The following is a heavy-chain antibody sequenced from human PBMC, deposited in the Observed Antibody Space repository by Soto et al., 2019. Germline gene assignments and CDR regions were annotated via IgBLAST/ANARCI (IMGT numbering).Heavy chain of an antibody. Sequence: EVLLVESGGGLVQPGRSLKLSCAASGFTFDNYPMHWVRQAPGKGLEWVSTISWNSDKIAYADSVKGRFTVSRDNAKNFLYLQMNSLRVDYTALYYCTNDRDAGSYFDLPDSFDVWGQGTVVTVSS. CDR3: TNDRDAGSYFDLPDSFDV. J-gene: IGHJ3*01. D-gene: IGHD1-26*01. V-gene: IGHV3-9*01. CDR1: GFTFDNYP. CDR2: ISWNSDKI.